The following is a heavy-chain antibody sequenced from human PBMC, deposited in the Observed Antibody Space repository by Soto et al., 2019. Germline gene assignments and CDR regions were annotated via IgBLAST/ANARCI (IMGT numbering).Heavy chain of an antibody. V-gene: IGHV4-30-4*01. Sequence: QVQLQESGPGLVKPSQTLSLTCTVSGDPISSGDYYWSWIRQPPGKGLEWIGYIYYSGTTYYSPSLKSGVTMSVDTSKNQFSLKLSSVTAADTAVYYCARAPYRGTNSRGALDMWGQGTMVTVSS. CDR2: IYYSGTT. CDR3: ARAPYRGTNSRGALDM. CDR1: GDPISSGDYY. D-gene: IGHD2-8*01. J-gene: IGHJ3*02.